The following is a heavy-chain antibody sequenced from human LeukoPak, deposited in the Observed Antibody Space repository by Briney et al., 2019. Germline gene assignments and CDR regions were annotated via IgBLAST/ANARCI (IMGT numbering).Heavy chain of an antibody. D-gene: IGHD1-1*01. CDR3: AKAPIATTGSFFEY. CDR1: GFTFATYG. J-gene: IGHJ4*02. Sequence: GGSLRLSCEASGFTFATYGMHWVRQAPGKGPEWVAFISYDGGKKYYPDSVKGRFTISRDNSRNTLYLQINSLRPEDTAVFYCAKAPIATTGSFFEYWGLGTLVTVSS. CDR2: ISYDGGKK. V-gene: IGHV3-30*18.